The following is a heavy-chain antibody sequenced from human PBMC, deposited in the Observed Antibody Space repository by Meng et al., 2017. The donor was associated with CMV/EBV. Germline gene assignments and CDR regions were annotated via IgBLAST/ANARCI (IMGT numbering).Heavy chain of an antibody. D-gene: IGHD7-27*01. CDR3: ARGRTLNWVEPCKYFDY. CDR2: MNPNSGNT. CDR1: GYTFTSYD. Sequence: GESLKISCKASGYTFTSYDINWVRQATGQGLEWMGWMNPNSGNTGYAQKFQGRVTITRNTSISTAYMELSSLRSEDTAVYYCARGRTLNWVEPCKYFDYWGQGTLVTVSS. J-gene: IGHJ4*02. V-gene: IGHV1-8*03.